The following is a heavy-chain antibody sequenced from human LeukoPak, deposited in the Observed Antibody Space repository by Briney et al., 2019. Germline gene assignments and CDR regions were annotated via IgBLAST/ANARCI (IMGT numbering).Heavy chain of an antibody. CDR3: ARGRQLVPRAWYFDL. D-gene: IGHD6-13*01. CDR2: ISYDGSNK. Sequence: PGGSLRLSCAASGFTFSSYGMHWVRQAPGKGLEWVAVISYDGSNKYYADSVKGRFTISRDNSKNTLYLQMNSLRAEDTAVYYCARGRQLVPRAWYFDLWGRGTLVTVSS. V-gene: IGHV3-30*03. J-gene: IGHJ2*01. CDR1: GFTFSSYG.